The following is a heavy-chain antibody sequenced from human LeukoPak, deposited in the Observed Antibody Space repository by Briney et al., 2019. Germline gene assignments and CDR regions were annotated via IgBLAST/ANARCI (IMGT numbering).Heavy chain of an antibody. V-gene: IGHV3-9*01. CDR1: GFTFDDYA. D-gene: IGHD5-24*01. Sequence: PGGSLRLSCAASGFTFDDYAMHWVRQAPGKGLEWVSGISWNSGSIGYADSVKGRFTISRDNAKNSLYLQMNSLRAEDTALYYCAKDRDEVYFDYWGLGTLVTVSS. CDR2: ISWNSGSI. CDR3: AKDRDEVYFDY. J-gene: IGHJ4*02.